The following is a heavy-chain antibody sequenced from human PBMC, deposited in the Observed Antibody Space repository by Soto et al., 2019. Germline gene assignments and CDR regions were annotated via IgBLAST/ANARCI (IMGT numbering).Heavy chain of an antibody. Sequence: SETLSLTCAVYGGSFSGYYWSWILQPPGKGLEWIGEINHSGSTNYNPSLKSRVTISVDTSKNQFSLKLSSVTAADTAVYYCASGLLGSGYGMDVWGQGTTVTVSS. CDR3: ASGLLGSGYGMDV. V-gene: IGHV4-34*01. J-gene: IGHJ6*02. CDR2: INHSGST. CDR1: GGSFSGYY. D-gene: IGHD3-10*01.